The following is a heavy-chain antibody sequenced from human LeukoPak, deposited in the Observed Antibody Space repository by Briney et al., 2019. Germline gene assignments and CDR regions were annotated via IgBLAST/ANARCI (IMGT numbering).Heavy chain of an antibody. CDR2: INTGNGNT. V-gene: IGHV1-3*04. J-gene: IGHJ4*02. CDR3: ARDLRRGSSSWYVSGGDY. Sequence: ASVKVSCKAFGYTFSSYSIHWVRQAPGQRLEWMGWINTGNGNTKYSQGFQGRVTINRDTSASTAYMELRSLRSDDTAVYYCARDLRRGSSSWYVSGGDYWGQGTLVTVSS. D-gene: IGHD6-13*01. CDR1: GYTFSSYS.